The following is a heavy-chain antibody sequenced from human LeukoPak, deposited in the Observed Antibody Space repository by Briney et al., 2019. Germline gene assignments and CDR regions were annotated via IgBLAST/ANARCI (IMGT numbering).Heavy chain of an antibody. CDR3: AKAVRSMVTGGGYFDS. CDR1: GFAFSNYA. V-gene: IGHV3-23*01. D-gene: IGHD3-10*01. CDR2: LSGGGDSR. Sequence: GGSLRLSCAASGFAFSNYAMSWVRQAPGKGLEWVSSLSGGGDSRYYADSVMGRFTISRDNSKNTLYLQMNSRRAEDTAVYYCAKAVRSMVTGGGYFDSWGQGTLVTVSS. J-gene: IGHJ4*02.